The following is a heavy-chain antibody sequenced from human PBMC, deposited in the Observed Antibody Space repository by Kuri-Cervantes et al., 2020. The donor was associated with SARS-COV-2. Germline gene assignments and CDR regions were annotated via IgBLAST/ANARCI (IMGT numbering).Heavy chain of an antibody. CDR2: IFTSGRT. CDR1: GASSNTYY. J-gene: IGHJ5*02. D-gene: IGHD2-2*01. Sequence: SETLSLTCTVSGASSNTYYWGWIRQPPGKGLEWIGNIFTSGRTNYNPSLKSRVTISVDTSKNQFSLKLSSVTAGDTAVYYCARTLPRYCSSTSCGRNWFDPWGQGTLVTVSS. V-gene: IGHV4-4*08. CDR3: ARTLPRYCSSTSCGRNWFDP.